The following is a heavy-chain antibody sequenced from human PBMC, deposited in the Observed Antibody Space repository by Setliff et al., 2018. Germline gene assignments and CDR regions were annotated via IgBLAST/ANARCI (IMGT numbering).Heavy chain of an antibody. CDR1: GGSISSDY. CDR3: VRPGGTTVVARHFDY. J-gene: IGHJ4*01. V-gene: IGHV4-39*01. Sequence: PSETLSLTCTVSGGSISSDYWGWIRQAPGSGLEWIGSISYSGTPYYNASVESRVTISIDTSRNQFSLELRSVTVADTATYYCVRPGGTTVVARHFDYWGSGILVTVSS. CDR2: ISYSGTP. D-gene: IGHD2-15*01.